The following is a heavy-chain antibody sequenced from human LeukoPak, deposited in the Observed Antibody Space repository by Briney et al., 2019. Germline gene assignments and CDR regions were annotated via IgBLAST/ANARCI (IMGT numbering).Heavy chain of an antibody. CDR2: IYSDDST. J-gene: IGHJ4*02. CDR3: AGGTYYCGSGPPLDY. D-gene: IGHD3-10*01. CDR1: GFTLSSNY. Sequence: GGSLRLSCAAFGFTLSSNYMSWVRQAPGKGLEWVSVIYSDDSTYYADSVKGRFTISRDNSKNTLYLQMNSLRAEDTAVYYCAGGTYYCGSGPPLDYWGQGTLVTVSS. V-gene: IGHV3-66*01.